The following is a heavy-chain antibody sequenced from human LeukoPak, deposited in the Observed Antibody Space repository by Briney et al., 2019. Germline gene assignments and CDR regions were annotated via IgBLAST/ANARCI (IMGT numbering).Heavy chain of an antibody. D-gene: IGHD2-2*01. CDR2: ISGSGGST. CDR3: AKDSPSSNIVVVPAAIGTFDY. V-gene: IGHV3-23*01. CDR1: GFTVSSNY. Sequence: PGGSLRLSCAASGFTVSSNYMSWVRQAPGKGLEWVSAISGSGGSTYYADSVKGRFTISRDNSKNTLYLQMNSLRAEDTAVYYCAKDSPSSNIVVVPAAIGTFDYWGQGTPVTVSS. J-gene: IGHJ4*02.